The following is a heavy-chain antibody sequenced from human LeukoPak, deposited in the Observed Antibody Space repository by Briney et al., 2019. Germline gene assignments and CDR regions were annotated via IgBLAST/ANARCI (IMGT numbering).Heavy chain of an antibody. V-gene: IGHV3-74*01. CDR1: GFTFSSYW. CDR2: INSDGSST. D-gene: IGHD6-19*01. Sequence: GGSLRLSCAASGFTFSSYWMHWVRQAPGKGLVWVSRINSDGSSTSYADSVKGRFTIYNDNAKNTLYLQMNSLRAEATAVYYCARDHPSYSRGWSLPFDYWGQGSLVTVSS. J-gene: IGHJ4*02. CDR3: ARDHPSYSRGWSLPFDY.